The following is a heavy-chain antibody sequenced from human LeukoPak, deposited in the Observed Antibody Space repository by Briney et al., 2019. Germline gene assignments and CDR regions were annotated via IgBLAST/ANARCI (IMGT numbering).Heavy chain of an antibody. CDR3: AKDLSWNTADR. CDR1: GFTYSNYW. Sequence: PGGSLRLSCVVSGFTYSNYWMHWVRQLPGKGPVWVSRINPDGTIIDYADFVRGRFTISRDNAKNLLYLQMNGLRADDTVLYYCAKDLSWNTADRWGQGTLVTVSS. D-gene: IGHD1/OR15-1a*01. CDR2: INPDGTII. V-gene: IGHV3-74*01. J-gene: IGHJ5*02.